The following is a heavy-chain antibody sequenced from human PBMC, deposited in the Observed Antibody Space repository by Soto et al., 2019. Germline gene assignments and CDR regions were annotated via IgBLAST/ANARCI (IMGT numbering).Heavy chain of an antibody. V-gene: IGHV1-18*01. CDR3: ARSPYCSGGTCDSEYFQH. J-gene: IGHJ1*01. D-gene: IGHD2-15*01. CDR1: XXXFTXYG. Sequence: CKASXXXFTXYGITXXXQAPGQGLEXXGWISAYNGNTNYAXXLQGRVTMTTDTSTSTXXXELRSLRSDDTAVYYCARSPYCSGGTCDSEYFQHWGQGALVTVSS. CDR2: ISAYNGNT.